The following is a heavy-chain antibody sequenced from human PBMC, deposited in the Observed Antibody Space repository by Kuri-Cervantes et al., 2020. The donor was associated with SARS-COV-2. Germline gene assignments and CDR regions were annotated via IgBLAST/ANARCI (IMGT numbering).Heavy chain of an antibody. CDR3: AKDHFGVHDF. V-gene: IGHV3-30*18. Sequence: GESLEISCAASGFNFSRTDMHWVRQAPGKGLEWVAVISYDGKKKKCIGSGKGRFTISRDNSQNTVYLRMTNLRSEDTAMYYCAKDHFGVHDFWGQGTLVTVSS. CDR1: GFNFSRTD. CDR2: ISYDGKKK. J-gene: IGHJ4*02. D-gene: IGHD2-21*01.